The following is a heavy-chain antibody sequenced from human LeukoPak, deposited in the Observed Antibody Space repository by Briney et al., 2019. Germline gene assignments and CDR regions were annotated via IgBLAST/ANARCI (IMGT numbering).Heavy chain of an antibody. D-gene: IGHD2-2*01. CDR3: ARGPIVVGTYYYTDV. CDR1: GFTVSSYY. Sequence: GGSLRLSCAASGFTVSSYYMSWVRQAPGKGLEWVSVIYSGGSTNYADSVKGRFTISRDNAKNTLYLQMNSLRVEDTAVYYCARGPIVVGTYYYTDVWGKGTTVTVSS. CDR2: IYSGGST. V-gene: IGHV3-53*01. J-gene: IGHJ6*03.